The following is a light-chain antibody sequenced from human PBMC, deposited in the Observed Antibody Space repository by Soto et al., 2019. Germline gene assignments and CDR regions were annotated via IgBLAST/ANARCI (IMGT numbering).Light chain of an antibody. CDR3: QQYDKWLPSNT. V-gene: IGKV3-15*01. CDR1: QSVSSN. Sequence: EIVMTQSPATLSVSPGEGATVSCRASQSVSSNLAWYQQKPGQAPRLLIYGASTRATGIPARFSGSLSGTEFPLTISSLQSEALAVYYSQQYDKWLPSNTVGQGTTVDI. CDR2: GAS. J-gene: IGKJ1*01.